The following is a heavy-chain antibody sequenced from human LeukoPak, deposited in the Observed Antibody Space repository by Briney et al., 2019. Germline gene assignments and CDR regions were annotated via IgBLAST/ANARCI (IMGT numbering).Heavy chain of an antibody. CDR3: AKDRRAYYGSGSYGDAFDI. D-gene: IGHD3-10*01. CDR2: ISYDGSNK. J-gene: IGHJ3*02. CDR1: GFTFSSYG. Sequence: GRPLRLSCAASGFTFSSYGMHWVRQAPGKGLEWVAVISYDGSNKYYADSVKGRFTISRDNSKNTLYLQMNSLRAEDTAVYYCAKDRRAYYGSGSYGDAFDIWGQGTMVTVSS. V-gene: IGHV3-30*18.